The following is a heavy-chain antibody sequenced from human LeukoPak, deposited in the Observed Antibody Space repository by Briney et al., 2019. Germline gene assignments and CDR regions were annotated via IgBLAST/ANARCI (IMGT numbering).Heavy chain of an antibody. V-gene: IGHV3-23*01. D-gene: IGHD5-24*01. CDR2: IIPSGVTT. CDR3: ARDDSLLQFGC. CDR1: GFTFSSYE. Sequence: GGSLRLSCVASGFTFSSYEMNWVRHAPGKGLEWVSGIIPSGVTTYYADSVKGRFAISRDNSKNTVYLQMNSLRAEDTAVYYCARDDSLLQFGCWGQGTLVTVSS. J-gene: IGHJ4*02.